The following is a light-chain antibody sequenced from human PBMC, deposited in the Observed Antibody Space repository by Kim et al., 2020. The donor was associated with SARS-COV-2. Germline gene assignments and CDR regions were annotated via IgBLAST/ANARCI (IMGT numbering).Light chain of an antibody. J-gene: IGLJ1*01. CDR2: DVT. Sequence: GQSLTISCTATSSDVGGYNYVSWYQQHPLRAHTLMIYDVTQRPSGVSNRFAASTSGNTASLTISGLQPEDEADYYCSSYTTSGTYVFGTGTKVTVL. CDR1: SSDVGGYNY. CDR3: SSYTTSGTYV. V-gene: IGLV2-14*04.